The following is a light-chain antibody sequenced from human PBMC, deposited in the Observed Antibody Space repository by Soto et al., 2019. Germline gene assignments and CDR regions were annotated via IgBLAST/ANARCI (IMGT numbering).Light chain of an antibody. CDR1: QDISNY. CDR3: QQYVNLPFT. J-gene: IGKJ4*01. CDR2: DAS. V-gene: IGKV1-33*01. Sequence: DIQMTQSPSSLSASVGDRVTITCQASQDISNYLNWYQQKPGKAPKLLIYDASNLETGVPSRFSGSGSGTDFTFTISSLQPEDIATYYCQQYVNLPFTFGGGTKVEIK.